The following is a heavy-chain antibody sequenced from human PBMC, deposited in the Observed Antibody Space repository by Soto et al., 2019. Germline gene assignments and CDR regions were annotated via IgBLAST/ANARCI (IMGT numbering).Heavy chain of an antibody. J-gene: IGHJ3*02. CDR1: GFTFSSYG. Sequence: QVQLVESGGGVVQPGRSLRLSCAASGFTFSSYGMHWVRQAPGKGLEWAAVIWYDGSNKYYADSVKGRFTISRDNSKNTLYLQMNSLRAEDTAVYYCARDRGLHAFDIWGQGTMVTVSS. D-gene: IGHD3-10*01. V-gene: IGHV3-33*01. CDR3: ARDRGLHAFDI. CDR2: IWYDGSNK.